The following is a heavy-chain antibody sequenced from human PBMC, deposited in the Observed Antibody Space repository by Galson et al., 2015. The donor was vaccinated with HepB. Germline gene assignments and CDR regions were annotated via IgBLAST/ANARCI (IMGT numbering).Heavy chain of an antibody. D-gene: IGHD3-10*01. V-gene: IGHV3-30*04. Sequence: SLRLSCAASGFTFSSYAMHWVRQAPGKGLEWVAVISYDGSNKYYADSMKGRFTISRDNSKNTLYLQMNSLRAEDTAVYYCARDPGSGGGYWGQGTLVTVSS. CDR2: ISYDGSNK. J-gene: IGHJ4*02. CDR3: ARDPGSGGGY. CDR1: GFTFSSYA.